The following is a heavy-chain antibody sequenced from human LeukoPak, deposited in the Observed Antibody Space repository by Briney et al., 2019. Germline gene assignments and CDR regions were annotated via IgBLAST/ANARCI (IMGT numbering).Heavy chain of an antibody. CDR1: GFAFTAYL. D-gene: IGHD1/OR15-1a*01. CDR3: VREAEHFDY. V-gene: IGHV3-30-3*01. CDR2: MSSDGNAI. J-gene: IGHJ4*02. Sequence: GGSLRLSCAASGFAFTAYLIHWVRQPPGKGLEWVAVMSSDGNAIFYADSVRGRFTISRDNSKNTLYLQVNSLRVEDTAVYYCVREAEHFDYWGQGTLVTVSS.